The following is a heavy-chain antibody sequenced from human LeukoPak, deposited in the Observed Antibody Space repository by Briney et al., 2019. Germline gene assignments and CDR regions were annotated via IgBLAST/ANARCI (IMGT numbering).Heavy chain of an antibody. V-gene: IGHV3-15*01. J-gene: IGHJ4*02. CDR2: IKSKTDGGTT. D-gene: IGHD3-22*01. CDR1: GFTFSNAW. Sequence: AEGSLRLSCAASGFTFSNAWMSWVRQAPGKGLEWVGRIKSKTDGGTTDYAAPVKGRFTISRDDSKNTLYLQMNSLKTEDTAVYYCTTDYCSSTSCAWYYYDSSGYWGQGTLVTVSS. CDR3: TTDYCSSTSCAWYYYDSSGY.